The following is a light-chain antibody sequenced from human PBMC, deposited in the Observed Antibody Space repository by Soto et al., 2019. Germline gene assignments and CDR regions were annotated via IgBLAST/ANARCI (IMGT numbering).Light chain of an antibody. CDR2: EGS. Sequence: QSLLTHPASVSGSPGHSITISCTGTSSDVGSYNLVSWYQQHPGKAPKLMIYEGSKRPSGVSNRFSGSKSGNTASLTISGLQAEDEADYYCCSYAGSSTYVFGTGTKVTAL. CDR3: CSYAGSSTYV. CDR1: SSDVGSYNL. V-gene: IGLV2-23*01. J-gene: IGLJ1*01.